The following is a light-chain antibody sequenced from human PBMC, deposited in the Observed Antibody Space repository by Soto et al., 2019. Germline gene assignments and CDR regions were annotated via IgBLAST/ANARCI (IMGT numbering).Light chain of an antibody. Sequence: EIVITQSPATLSVSPGERATLSCRASQSVSSNLAWYQQKPGQAPRLLIYGASTRATGIPARFSGSGSGTEFTLTISSLQSEDFAVYYCQQYNNWPPLWAFGQGTKVDIK. CDR1: QSVSSN. J-gene: IGKJ1*01. V-gene: IGKV3-15*01. CDR2: GAS. CDR3: QQYNNWPPLWA.